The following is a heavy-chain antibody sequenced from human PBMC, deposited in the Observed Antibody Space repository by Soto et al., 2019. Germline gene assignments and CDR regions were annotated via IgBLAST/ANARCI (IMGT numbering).Heavy chain of an antibody. CDR1: GFTFSSYG. D-gene: IGHD5-18*01. Sequence: GGSLRLSCAASGFTFSSYGMHWVRQAPGKGLEWVAAISDSGGSKYYADSVKGRFTISRDNSKNTLYLQMNSLRAEDTAVYYFAKDPIKGGYSYGSDYWGQGTLVTVSS. CDR3: AKDPIKGGYSYGSDY. CDR2: ISDSGGSK. V-gene: IGHV3-23*01. J-gene: IGHJ4*01.